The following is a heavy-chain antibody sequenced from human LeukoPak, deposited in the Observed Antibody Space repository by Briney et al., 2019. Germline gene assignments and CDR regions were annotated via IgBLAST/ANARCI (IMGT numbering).Heavy chain of an antibody. CDR3: ARFDRGDCGGGSCYPLFDF. J-gene: IGHJ4*02. V-gene: IGHV1-46*01. CDR1: GYTFTSYY. Sequence: GASVKVSCKASGYTFTSYYMHWVRQAPGQGLEWMGIINPSGGSTSYAQKFQARVTMTRETSTSTVYMELSSLRSEDTAVFYCARFDRGDCGGGSCYPLFDFWGQGTLVTVSS. CDR2: INPSGGST. D-gene: IGHD2-15*01.